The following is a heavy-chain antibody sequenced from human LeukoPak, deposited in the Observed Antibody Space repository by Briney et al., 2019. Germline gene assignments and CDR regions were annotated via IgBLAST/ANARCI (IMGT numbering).Heavy chain of an antibody. CDR2: ISGSGGST. CDR1: GFTFSSYA. Sequence: PGGSLGLSCAASGFTFSSYAMSWVRQAPGKGLEWVSAISGSGGSTYYADSVKGRFTISRDNSKNTLYLQMNSLRAEDTAVYYRAKENYHGDRNDAFDIWGQGTMVTVSS. CDR3: AKENYHGDRNDAFDI. V-gene: IGHV3-23*01. J-gene: IGHJ3*02. D-gene: IGHD4-17*01.